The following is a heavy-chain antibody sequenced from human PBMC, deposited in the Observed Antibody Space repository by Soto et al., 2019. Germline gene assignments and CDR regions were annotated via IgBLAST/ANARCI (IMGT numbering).Heavy chain of an antibody. CDR3: ARRGYDFWSGLANWFDP. D-gene: IGHD3-3*01. J-gene: IGHJ5*02. CDR2: IYYSGST. V-gene: IGHV4-59*08. CDR1: GGSISSYY. Sequence: SETLSLTCTVSGGSISSYYWSWIRQPPGKGLEWIGYIYYSGSTNYNPSLKSRVTISVDTSKNQFSLKLSSVTAADTAVYYCARRGYDFWSGLANWFDPWGQGTLVTVSS.